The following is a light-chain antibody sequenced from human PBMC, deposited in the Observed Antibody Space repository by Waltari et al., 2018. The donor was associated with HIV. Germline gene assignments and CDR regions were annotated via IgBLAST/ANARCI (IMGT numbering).Light chain of an antibody. CDR3: QQYNNWPYT. V-gene: IGKV3-15*01. Sequence: EIVMTQSPATLSVSPGERATLSCRASQNVGSSLAWYQQKPGLAPRLLIYAASTRATGIPAKFSGSGSGTDFTLTISSLQSEDFAINYCQQYNNWPYTFGQGTKLEFK. CDR2: AAS. J-gene: IGKJ2*01. CDR1: QNVGSS.